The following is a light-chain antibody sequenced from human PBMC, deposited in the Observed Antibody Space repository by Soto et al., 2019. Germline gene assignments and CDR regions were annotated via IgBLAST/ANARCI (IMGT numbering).Light chain of an antibody. CDR3: QQYHQWPPVT. CDR2: GAS. J-gene: IGKJ4*01. Sequence: EIVLTQSPGTLSLSPGERAPLSCRAIQSVSNNYLAWYQQKPGQAPRLLIYGASNRATGIPARFSGGQSGTEFTLTISSLQSGDSAVYYCQQYHQWPPVTFGGGTKVDI. CDR1: QSVSNN. V-gene: IGKV3D-15*01.